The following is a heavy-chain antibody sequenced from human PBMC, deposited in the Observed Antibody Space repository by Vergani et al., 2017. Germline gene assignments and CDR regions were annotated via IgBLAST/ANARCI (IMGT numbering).Heavy chain of an antibody. CDR2: IIPIFRTA. D-gene: IGHD5-24*01. J-gene: IGHJ3*02. Sequence: QVQLVQSGAEVKKPGSSVKVSCKASGGKFSRHAINWVRLAPGQGLECMGRIIPIFRTANYAQKFQGRVTITADESTNTAYMELSSLRSEDTAVYYCARANVELTTIRGHAFDIWGQGTMVTVSS. CDR1: GGKFSRHA. CDR3: ARANVELTTIRGHAFDI. V-gene: IGHV1-69*13.